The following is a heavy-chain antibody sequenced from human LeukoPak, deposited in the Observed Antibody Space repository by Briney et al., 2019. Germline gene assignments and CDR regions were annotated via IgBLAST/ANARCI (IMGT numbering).Heavy chain of an antibody. Sequence: GGSLRLSCAASGFTFSSYAVSWVRQAPGKGLEWVSAISGSGGSTYYADSVKGRFTIPRDNSKNTLYLQMNSLRAEDTAVYYCAKVSLLWFGEFLWGQGTLVTVSS. CDR3: AKVSLLWFGEFL. J-gene: IGHJ4*02. V-gene: IGHV3-23*01. CDR2: ISGSGGST. CDR1: GFTFSSYA. D-gene: IGHD3-10*01.